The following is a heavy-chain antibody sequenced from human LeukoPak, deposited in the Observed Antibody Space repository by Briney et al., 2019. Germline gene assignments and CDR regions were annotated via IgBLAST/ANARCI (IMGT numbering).Heavy chain of an antibody. J-gene: IGHJ4*02. D-gene: IGHD6-19*01. CDR3: ARDLGSGWYYIDF. CDR2: INPNDGGT. V-gene: IGHV1-46*01. Sequence: ASVKVSCKASGYTFTSCYVHWVRLAPGQGLEWMGLINPNDGGTSYAQKFQGRVTMTRDMYTSTVYMEVSSLKSEDTAVYYCARDLGSGWYYIDFWGQGTLVTVSS. CDR1: GYTFTSCY.